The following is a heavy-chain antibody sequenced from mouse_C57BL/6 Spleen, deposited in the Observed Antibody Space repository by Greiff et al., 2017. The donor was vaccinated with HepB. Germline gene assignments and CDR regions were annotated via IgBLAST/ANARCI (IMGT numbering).Heavy chain of an antibody. V-gene: IGHV5-17*01. Sequence: EVKLMESGGGLVKPGGSLKLSCAASGFTFSDYGMHWVRQAPEKGLEWVAYISSGSSTIYYADTVKGRFTISRDNAKNTLFLQMTSLRSEDTAMYYCARGEYSKGAWFAYWGQGTLVTVSA. D-gene: IGHD2-5*01. CDR3: ARGEYSKGAWFAY. CDR1: GFTFSDYG. CDR2: ISSGSSTI. J-gene: IGHJ3*01.